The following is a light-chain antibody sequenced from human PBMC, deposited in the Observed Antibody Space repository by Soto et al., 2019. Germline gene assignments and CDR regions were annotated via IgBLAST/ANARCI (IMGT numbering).Light chain of an antibody. V-gene: IGKV3-20*01. J-gene: IGKJ4*01. CDR2: GAS. Sequence: ETVLTQSPGTLSLSPGEGATLSCRASQTVKNDYLAWYQQRRGLPPRLLIFGASGRATGIPDRFSGSGSGTDFTLTITRLEPEDFAVYYCQQYGSSPLTFGGGTKVKTK. CDR1: QTVKNDY. CDR3: QQYGSSPLT.